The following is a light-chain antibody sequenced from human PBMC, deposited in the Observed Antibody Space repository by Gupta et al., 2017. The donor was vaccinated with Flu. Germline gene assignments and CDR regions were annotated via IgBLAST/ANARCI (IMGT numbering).Light chain of an antibody. Sequence: EIVMMQSPDSLAVSLGERATLNCKSNRSVLSTSNNKNFLAWFQHKLGQPPRLLIHSASTREVGVPSRFSGGGSWTDFTLTINSLQTEDVAIYYCQQYYSTPTFGPGTRLEMK. J-gene: IGKJ5*01. CDR2: SAS. CDR3: QQYYSTPT. CDR1: RSVLSTSNNKNF. V-gene: IGKV4-1*01.